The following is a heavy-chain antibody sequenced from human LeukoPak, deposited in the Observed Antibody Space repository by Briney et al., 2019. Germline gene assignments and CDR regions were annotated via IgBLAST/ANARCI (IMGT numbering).Heavy chain of an antibody. D-gene: IGHD1-14*01. J-gene: IGHJ4*02. CDR2: IYNSANT. CDR3: ARGASTTWPGNFDY. Sequence: PSETLSLTCSVSGDSISSSYWSWIRQPPGKGLEWIGNIYNSANTNYNPSLKSRVTMSVDTSQNQFSPKMTSVTAADTAVYYCARGASTTWPGNFDYWGQGTLVTVSS. CDR1: GDSISSSY. V-gene: IGHV4-59*12.